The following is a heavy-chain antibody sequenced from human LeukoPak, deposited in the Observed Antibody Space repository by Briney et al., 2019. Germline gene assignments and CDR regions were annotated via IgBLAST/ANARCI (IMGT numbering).Heavy chain of an antibody. CDR2: INPNSGGT. V-gene: IGHV1-2*02. Sequence: ASVKVSCKASGYTFTGYYMHWVRQAPGQGLEWMGWINPNSGGTNYAQKFQGRVTMTRDTSISTAYMELSRLRSDDTAVYYCARSSPRIASTMMTREGVGSLDYWGQGTLVTVSS. CDR1: GYTFTGYY. D-gene: IGHD3-22*01. CDR3: ARSSPRIASTMMTREGVGSLDY. J-gene: IGHJ4*02.